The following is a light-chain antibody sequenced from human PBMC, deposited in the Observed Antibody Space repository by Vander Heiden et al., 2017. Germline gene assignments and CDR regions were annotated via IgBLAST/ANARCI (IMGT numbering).Light chain of an antibody. V-gene: IGKV1-5*03. J-gene: IGKJ1*01. CDR3: KQYTDNSET. CDR2: EAS. CDR1: QDIDRW. Sequence: DIQMTQSPSTLSASVGDRVAITCRASQDIDRWLAWFQQKPGKAPKLVIFEASHLESGVTTRFSGSGSGTVFTLTISSLQPEDFASYYCKQYTDNSETFGQGTKVEIK.